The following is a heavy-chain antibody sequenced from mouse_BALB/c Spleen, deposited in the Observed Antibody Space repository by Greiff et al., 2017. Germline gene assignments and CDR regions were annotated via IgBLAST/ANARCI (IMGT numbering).Heavy chain of an antibody. CDR1: GFTFSSFG. J-gene: IGHJ3*01. V-gene: IGHV5-17*02. D-gene: IGHD1-2*01. CDR3: ARMSTATFAY. Sequence: VESGGGLVQPGGSRKLSCAASGFTFSSFGLHWVRQAPEKGLEWVAYISSGSSTIYYADTVKGRFTISRDNPKNTLFLQMTSLRSEDTAMYYCARMSTATFAYWGQGTLVTVSA. CDR2: ISSGSSTI.